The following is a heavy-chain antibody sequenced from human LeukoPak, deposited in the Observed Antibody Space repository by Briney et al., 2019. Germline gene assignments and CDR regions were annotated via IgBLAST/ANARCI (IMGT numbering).Heavy chain of an antibody. CDR2: IYYSGST. D-gene: IGHD2-2*01. Sequence: RASETLSLTCTVSGGSISSYYWSWIRQPPGKGLEWVGHIYYSGSTNYNPSLKSRVDISVDTSKDQCCLKLSSVTAADTAVYYCARVRNNIVVVPAAISAWFDPWGQGTLVTVSS. J-gene: IGHJ5*02. V-gene: IGHV4-59*01. CDR1: GGSISSYY. CDR3: ARVRNNIVVVPAAISAWFDP.